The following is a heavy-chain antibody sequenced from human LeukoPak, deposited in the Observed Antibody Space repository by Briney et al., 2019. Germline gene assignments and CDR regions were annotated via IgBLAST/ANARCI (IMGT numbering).Heavy chain of an antibody. J-gene: IGHJ4*02. CDR1: GGSFSGYY. V-gene: IGHV4-34*01. D-gene: IGHD4-17*01. CDR3: ARNRGPVHKTDYGDYEGPETNHFDY. Sequence: RPSETLSLTCAVYGGSFSGYYWSWIRQPPGKGLEWIGEINHSGSTNYNPSLKSRVTISVDTSKNQFSLKLSSVTAADTAVYYCARNRGPVHKTDYGDYEGPETNHFDYWCQGTLVTVSS. CDR2: INHSGST.